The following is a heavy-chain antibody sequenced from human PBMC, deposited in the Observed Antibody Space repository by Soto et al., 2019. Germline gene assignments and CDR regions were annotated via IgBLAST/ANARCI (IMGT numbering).Heavy chain of an antibody. CDR3: ARDCSSTSCYDAYYYYGMDV. CDR2: IIPILGIA. CDR1: GGTFSSYT. J-gene: IGHJ6*02. D-gene: IGHD2-2*01. V-gene: IGHV1-69*04. Sequence: SVKVSCKASGGTFSSYTISWVRQAPGQGLEWMGRIIPILGIANYAQKFQGRVTITADKSTSTAYMELSSLRSEDTAVYYCARDCSSTSCYDAYYYYGMDVWGQGTTVTVSS.